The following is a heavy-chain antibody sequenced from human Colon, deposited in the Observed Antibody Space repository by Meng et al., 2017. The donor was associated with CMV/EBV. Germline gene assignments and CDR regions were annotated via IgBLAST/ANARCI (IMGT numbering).Heavy chain of an antibody. D-gene: IGHD3-3*01. CDR1: GYTFTSYA. CDR2: INAGNGNT. V-gene: IGHV1-3*01. CDR3: ARGPNYDFWSGYTKWFDP. Sequence: QVQLVQSGAEVKKPGASVKVSCKASGYTFTSYAMHWVRQAPGQRLEWMGWINAGNGNTKYSQKFQDRVTITRDTSASTAYMELSSLRSEDTAVYYCARGPNYDFWSGYTKWFDPWGQGTLVTVSS. J-gene: IGHJ5*02.